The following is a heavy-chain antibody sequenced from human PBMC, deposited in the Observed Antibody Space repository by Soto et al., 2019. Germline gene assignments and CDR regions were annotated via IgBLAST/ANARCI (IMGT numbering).Heavy chain of an antibody. V-gene: IGHV4-31*03. J-gene: IGHJ5*02. D-gene: IGHD2-21*02. CDR3: ARDGLNWFDP. CDR1: GGSISSGGYY. CDR2: IYYSGST. Sequence: PSETLSLTCTVSGGSISSGGYYWSWIRQHPGKGLEWIGYIYYSGSTYYNPSLKGRVTISVDTSKNQFSLKLSSVTAADTAVYYCARDGLNWFDPWGQGTLVTVSS.